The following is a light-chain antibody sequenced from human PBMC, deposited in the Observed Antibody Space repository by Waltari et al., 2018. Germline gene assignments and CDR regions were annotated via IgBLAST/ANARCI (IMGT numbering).Light chain of an antibody. CDR2: AAS. J-gene: IGKJ1*01. Sequence: AIRMTQSPSSISASTGDRVTITCRASQGISSYLAWYQQKPGKAPKLLIYAASTLQSGVPSRFSGRGSGTDFTLTISCLQSEDFATYYCQQYYSYPRTFGQGTKVEIK. CDR1: QGISSY. V-gene: IGKV1-8*01. CDR3: QQYYSYPRT.